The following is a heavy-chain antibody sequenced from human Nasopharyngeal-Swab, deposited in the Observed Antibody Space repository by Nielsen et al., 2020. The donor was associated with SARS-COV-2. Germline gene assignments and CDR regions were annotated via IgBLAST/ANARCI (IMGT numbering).Heavy chain of an antibody. J-gene: IGHJ4*02. CDR1: GYTFTHNY. CDR3: ARDKGMDWRYFDY. CDR2: INPDSGGT. Sequence: ASVKVSCKASGYTFTHNYIHWMRQAPGQGLGWMGRINPDSGGTKYAQRFLGRVTMTRDTSVTTAYMELTRLTSDDTAVYFCARDKGMDWRYFDYWGQGALVTVSS. D-gene: IGHD3/OR15-3a*01. V-gene: IGHV1-2*06.